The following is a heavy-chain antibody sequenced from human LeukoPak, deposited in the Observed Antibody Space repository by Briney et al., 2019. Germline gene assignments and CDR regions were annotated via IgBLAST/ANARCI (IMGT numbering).Heavy chain of an antibody. CDR3: ARAPEGTGGAFDI. CDR2: IYYSGST. CDR1: GGSISSYY. Sequence: SETLSLTCTVSGGSISSYYWSWIRQPPGKGLEWIGDIYYSGSTNYNPSLKSRVTISVDTSKNQFSLKLSSVTAADAAVYYCARAPEGTGGAFDIWGQGTMVTVSS. D-gene: IGHD1-1*01. V-gene: IGHV4-59*01. J-gene: IGHJ3*02.